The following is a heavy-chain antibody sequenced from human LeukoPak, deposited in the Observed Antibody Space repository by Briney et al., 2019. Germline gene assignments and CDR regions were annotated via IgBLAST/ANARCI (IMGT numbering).Heavy chain of an antibody. D-gene: IGHD2-15*01. CDR2: ISAYNGNT. V-gene: IGHV1-18*01. CDR3: ARDGRYCSGGSCYAENDY. CDR1: GYTFTSYG. Sequence: GASVKASCKASGYTFTSYGISWVRQAPGQGLEWMGWISAYNGNTNYAQKLQGRVTMTTDTSTSTAYMELRSLRSDDTAVYYCARDGRYCSGGSCYAENDYWGQGTLVTVSS. J-gene: IGHJ4*02.